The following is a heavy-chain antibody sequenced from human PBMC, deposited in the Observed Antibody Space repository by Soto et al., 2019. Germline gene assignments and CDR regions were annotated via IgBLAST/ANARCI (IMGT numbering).Heavy chain of an antibody. V-gene: IGHV1-69*13. Sequence: SVKVSCKTSGGTFSTFGISWVRQAPGQGLEWMGGIIPFFGTAEYSQKFEDRITITADESTNTVYMDLRSLTSEDTAIYYCARTAPMDAGDKYYYDFWGQGALLTVS. CDR1: GGTFSTFG. D-gene: IGHD3-16*01. CDR2: IIPFFGTA. J-gene: IGHJ4*02. CDR3: ARTAPMDAGDKYYYDF.